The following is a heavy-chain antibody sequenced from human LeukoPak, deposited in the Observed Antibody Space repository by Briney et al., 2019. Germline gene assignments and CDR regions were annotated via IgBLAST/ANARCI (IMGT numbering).Heavy chain of an antibody. Sequence: GGSLRLSCAASGFTFSSYAMSWVRQAPGKGLEWVSAISGSGGSTYYADSVKGRFTIPRDNSKNTLYLQMNSLRAEDTAVYYCAKSLEWLLFFDHWGQGTLVTVSS. D-gene: IGHD3-3*01. CDR3: AKSLEWLLFFDH. J-gene: IGHJ4*02. CDR2: ISGSGGST. CDR1: GFTFSSYA. V-gene: IGHV3-23*01.